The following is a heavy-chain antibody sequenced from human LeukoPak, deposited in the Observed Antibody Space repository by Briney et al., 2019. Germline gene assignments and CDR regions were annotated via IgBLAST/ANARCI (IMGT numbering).Heavy chain of an antibody. CDR1: GGTFSSYA. Sequence: ASVKVSCKASGGTFSSYAISWVRQAPGQGLEWMGGIIPIFGTANYAQKFQGRVTITADESTSTAYMELSSLRSEDTAVYYCARDYNYYDSSGLGVFRNNWFDPWGQGTLVTVSS. J-gene: IGHJ5*02. D-gene: IGHD3-22*01. V-gene: IGHV1-69*13. CDR2: IIPIFGTA. CDR3: ARDYNYYDSSGLGVFRNNWFDP.